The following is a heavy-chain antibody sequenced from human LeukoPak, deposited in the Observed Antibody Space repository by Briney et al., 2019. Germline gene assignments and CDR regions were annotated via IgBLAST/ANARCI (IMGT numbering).Heavy chain of an antibody. D-gene: IGHD5-12*01. V-gene: IGHV3-33*01. Sequence: PGRSPRLSCAASGFTFSSYGMHWVRQAPGKGLEWVAGIWYDGSNKYYADSVKGRFTISRDNSKNTLYLQRNSLRAEDTAVYYCARERMDIVATYFDYWGQGTLVTVSS. J-gene: IGHJ4*02. CDR3: ARERMDIVATYFDY. CDR2: IWYDGSNK. CDR1: GFTFSSYG.